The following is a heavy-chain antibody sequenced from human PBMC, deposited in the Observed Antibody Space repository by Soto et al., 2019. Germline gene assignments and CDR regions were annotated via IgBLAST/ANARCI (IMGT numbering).Heavy chain of an antibody. CDR1: GGSFSGYY. CDR3: ARGSRVATIHYHHYGMDV. Sequence: SETLSLSCAVYGGSFSGYYWSWIRQPPGKGLEWIGEINHSGSTNYNPSLKSRVTISVDTSKNQFSLKLSSVTAADTAVYYCARGSRVATIHYHHYGMDVWGPGTTVTVSS. CDR2: INHSGST. J-gene: IGHJ6*02. D-gene: IGHD5-12*01. V-gene: IGHV4-34*01.